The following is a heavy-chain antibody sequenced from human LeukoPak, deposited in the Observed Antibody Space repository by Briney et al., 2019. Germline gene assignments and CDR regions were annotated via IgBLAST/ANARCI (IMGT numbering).Heavy chain of an antibody. Sequence: GGSLRLSCAASGFTFSSYGMHWVRQAPGKGLEWVAVIWDDGSNKYYADSVKGRFTISRDNSKNTLYLQMNSLRAEDTAVYYCAREGKDFWSGYRNWFDPWGQGTLVTVSS. CDR3: AREGKDFWSGYRNWFDP. D-gene: IGHD3-3*01. CDR2: IWDDGSNK. V-gene: IGHV3-33*01. CDR1: GFTFSSYG. J-gene: IGHJ5*02.